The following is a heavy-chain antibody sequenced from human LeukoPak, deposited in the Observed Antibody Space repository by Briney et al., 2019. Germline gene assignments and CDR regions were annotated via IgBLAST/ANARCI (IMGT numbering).Heavy chain of an antibody. CDR3: ARHYRVCSSTSCYPTNWFDP. CDR2: IYYSGST. D-gene: IGHD2-2*01. Sequence: PSETLSLTCTVSGGSISSGGYYWSWIRQHPGKGLEWIGYIYYSGSTYYNPSLKSRVTISVDTSKNQFSLKLSSVTAADTAVYYCARHYRVCSSTSCYPTNWFDPWAREPWSPSPQ. J-gene: IGHJ5*02. V-gene: IGHV4-31*03. CDR1: GGSISSGGYY.